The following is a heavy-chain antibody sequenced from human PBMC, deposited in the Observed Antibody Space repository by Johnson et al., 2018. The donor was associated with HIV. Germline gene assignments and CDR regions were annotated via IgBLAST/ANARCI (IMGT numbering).Heavy chain of an antibody. J-gene: IGHJ3*02. CDR3: AREMGWEDAFDI. CDR1: GFTFRSYD. Sequence: VQLVESGGGLVQPGGSLRLSCAASGFTFRSYDMHWVRQATGKGLEWVSAIGTAGDTYYADSVKGRFTISRDKAKNSLYLQMNSLRAEDTAVYYCAREMGWEDAFDIWGQGTMVTVSS. CDR2: IGTAGDT. D-gene: IGHD6-19*01. V-gene: IGHV3-13*01.